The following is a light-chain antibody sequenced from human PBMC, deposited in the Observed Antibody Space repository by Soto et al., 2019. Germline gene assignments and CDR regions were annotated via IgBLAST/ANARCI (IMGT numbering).Light chain of an antibody. Sequence: QLVLTQSSSASASLGSSVKLTCTLSSGHSSYIIAWHQQQPGKAPRYLMKLEGSGSYNKGSGVPDRFSGSSSGADRYLTISILQFEDEADYYCETWDSNTRVFGGGTKLTVL. V-gene: IGLV4-60*02. CDR3: ETWDSNTRV. J-gene: IGLJ3*02. CDR1: SGHSSYI. CDR2: LEGSGSY.